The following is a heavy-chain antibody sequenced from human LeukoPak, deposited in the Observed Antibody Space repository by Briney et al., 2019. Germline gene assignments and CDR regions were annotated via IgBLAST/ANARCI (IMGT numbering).Heavy chain of an antibody. CDR2: ISSSARTI. Sequence: GGSLRLSCAASGFSLSSYEMTWVRQAPGKGLEWVSSISSSARTIYYADSVEGRFTISRDNAKNSLYLQMNSLRAEDTAVYYCARCSNSYDTGGYYRCPLDYWGQGTLVTVSS. J-gene: IGHJ4*02. CDR1: GFSLSSYE. CDR3: ARCSNSYDTGGYYRCPLDY. D-gene: IGHD3-22*01. V-gene: IGHV3-48*03.